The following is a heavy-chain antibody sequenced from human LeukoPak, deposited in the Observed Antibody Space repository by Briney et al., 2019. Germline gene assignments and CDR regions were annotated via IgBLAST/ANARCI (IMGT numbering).Heavy chain of an antibody. CDR1: GFTFDDYG. D-gene: IGHD3-16*01. Sequence: PGGSLRLSCAASGFTFDDYGMSSVRQAPGKGLEWVSGINWNGGSTGYADSVKGRFTISRDNAKNSLYLQMNSLRAEDTALYYCARDLGGSYDYVWGSFDYWGQGTQVTVSS. CDR3: ARDLGGSYDYVWGSFDY. J-gene: IGHJ4*02. V-gene: IGHV3-20*04. CDR2: INWNGGST.